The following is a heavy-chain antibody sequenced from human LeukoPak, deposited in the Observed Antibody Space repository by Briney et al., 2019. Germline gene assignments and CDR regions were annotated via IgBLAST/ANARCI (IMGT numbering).Heavy chain of an antibody. J-gene: IGHJ4*02. CDR1: GFTFSGYW. CDR3: ASNGGVRGYYDSSGYYLGY. CDR2: IKQDGSEK. Sequence: GGSLRLSCAASGFTFSGYWMSWVRQAPGKGLEWVANIKQDGSEKYYVDSVKGRFTISRDNAKNSLYLQMNSLRAEDTAVYYCASNGGVRGYYDSSGYYLGYWGQGTLVTVSS. V-gene: IGHV3-7*01. D-gene: IGHD3-22*01.